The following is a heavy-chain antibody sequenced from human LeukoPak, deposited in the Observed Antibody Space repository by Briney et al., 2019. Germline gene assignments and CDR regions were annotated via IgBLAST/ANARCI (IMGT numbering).Heavy chain of an antibody. CDR2: ISSSSSYI. CDR3: ARHLSGVTGYTYGRGIDY. V-gene: IGHV3-21*01. Sequence: GGSLRLSCAASGFTFSSYSMNWVRQAPGKGLEWVSSISSSSSYIYYADSVKGRFTISRDNAKTSLYLQMISLRAEDTAVYYCARHLSGVTGYTYGRGIDYWGQGTLVTVSS. D-gene: IGHD5-18*01. J-gene: IGHJ4*02. CDR1: GFTFSSYS.